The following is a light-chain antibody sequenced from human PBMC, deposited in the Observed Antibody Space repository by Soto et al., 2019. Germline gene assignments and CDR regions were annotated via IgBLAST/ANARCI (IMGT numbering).Light chain of an antibody. CDR2: DAS. J-gene: IGKJ4*01. CDR1: QSVNRN. V-gene: IGKV3-15*01. Sequence: EIVMTQSPATLSVSPGERATLSCRASQSVNRNLAWYQQKPGQTPRLLIYDASSRATGIPARFSGSGSGPDFTLTISSLQSEDFAVYYCQQYNNWPLTFGGGTNVEIK. CDR3: QQYNNWPLT.